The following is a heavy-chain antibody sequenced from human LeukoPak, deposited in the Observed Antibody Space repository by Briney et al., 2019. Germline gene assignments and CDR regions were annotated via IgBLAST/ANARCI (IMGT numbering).Heavy chain of an antibody. CDR3: AKPQITIFGVVRRWFDY. CDR1: GFTFSNYW. D-gene: IGHD3-3*01. J-gene: IGHJ4*02. CDR2: IRYDGSNK. V-gene: IGHV3-30*02. Sequence: GGSLKLSCAASGFTFSNYWMSWVRQAPGKGLEWVAFIRYDGSNKYYADSVKGRFTISRDNSKNTLYLQMNSLRAEDTAVYYCAKPQITIFGVVRRWFDYWGQGILVTVSS.